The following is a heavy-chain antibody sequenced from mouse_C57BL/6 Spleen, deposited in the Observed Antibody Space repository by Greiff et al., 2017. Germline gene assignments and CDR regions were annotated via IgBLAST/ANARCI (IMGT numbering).Heavy chain of an antibody. CDR1: GFTFSDYG. Sequence: EVHLVESGGGLVKPGGSLKLSCAASGFTFSDYGMHWVRQAPEKGLEWVAYISSGSSTIYYADTVKGRFTISRDNAKNTLFLQMTSLRSEDTAMDYCARGDYYGSSYGWFAYWGQGTLVTVSA. V-gene: IGHV5-17*01. J-gene: IGHJ3*01. CDR3: ARGDYYGSSYGWFAY. D-gene: IGHD1-1*01. CDR2: ISSGSSTI.